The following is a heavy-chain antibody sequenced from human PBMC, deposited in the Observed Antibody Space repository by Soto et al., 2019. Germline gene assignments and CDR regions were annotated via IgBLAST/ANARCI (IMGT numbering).Heavy chain of an antibody. J-gene: IGHJ6*02. Sequence: GESLQISCNGSGYTFTRHTIAWVLQMPGKGLEWIGIMYPGESDTSYTPAFQGHVTISADKSVSTAYLQWSSLKASDTAMYYCARIYSGTYRLDDWGQGTTVTVSS. D-gene: IGHD1-26*01. CDR2: MYPGESDT. V-gene: IGHV5-51*01. CDR1: GYTFTRHT. CDR3: ARIYSGTYRLDD.